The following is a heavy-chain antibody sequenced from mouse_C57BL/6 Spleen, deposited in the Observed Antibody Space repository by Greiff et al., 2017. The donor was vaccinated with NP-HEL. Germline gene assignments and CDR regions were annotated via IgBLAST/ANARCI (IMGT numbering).Heavy chain of an antibody. J-gene: IGHJ3*01. CDR1: GYTFTDYN. CDR2: INPNNGGT. CDR3: ARADYDVPFAY. D-gene: IGHD2-4*01. Sequence: VQLQQSGPELVKPGASVKIPCKASGYTFTDYNMDWVKQSHGKSLEWIGDINPNNGGTIYNQKFKGKATLTVDKSSSTAYMELRSLTSEDTAVYYCARADYDVPFAYWGQGTLVTVSA. V-gene: IGHV1-18*01.